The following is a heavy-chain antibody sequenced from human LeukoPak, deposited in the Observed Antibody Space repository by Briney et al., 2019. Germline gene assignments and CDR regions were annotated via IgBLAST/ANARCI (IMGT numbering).Heavy chain of an antibody. CDR2: IYPGDSDT. D-gene: IGHD2-2*01. CDR1: GYSFTSYW. V-gene: IGHV5-51*01. Sequence: RGESLKISCKGSGYSFTSYWIGWVRQMPGKGLEWMGIIYPGDSDTRYSPSFQGQVTISADKSISTAYLQWSSLKASDTAMYYCARQDIVVVPADQNAYYYYGMDVWGQGTTVTVSS. CDR3: ARQDIVVVPADQNAYYYYGMDV. J-gene: IGHJ6*02.